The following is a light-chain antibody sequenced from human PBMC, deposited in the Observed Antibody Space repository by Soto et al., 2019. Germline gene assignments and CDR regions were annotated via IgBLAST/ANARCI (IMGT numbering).Light chain of an antibody. CDR2: DVS. CDR1: SSDVGGYNY. J-gene: IGLJ2*01. Sequence: QSALTQPASVSGSPGQSITISCTGTSSDVGGYNYVSWYQHHPGKAPKVMIYDVSDRPSGVSNRFSGSKSGNTASLTISGLQPEDEADYYCSSYATGSTVVFGGGTKVTVL. CDR3: SSYATGSTVV. V-gene: IGLV2-14*03.